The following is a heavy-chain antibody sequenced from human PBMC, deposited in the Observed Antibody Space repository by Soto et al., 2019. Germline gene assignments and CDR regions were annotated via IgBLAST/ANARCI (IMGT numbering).Heavy chain of an antibody. D-gene: IGHD3-22*01. V-gene: IGHV1-2*02. Sequence: ASVKVSCKASGYTFTGCYMHWVRQAPGQGLEWMGWINPNSGGTNYAQKFQGRVTMTRDTSISTAYMELSRLRSDDTAVYYCARPFNEDSSGYYLRPWGQGTLVTSPQ. CDR1: GYTFTGCY. CDR3: ARPFNEDSSGYYLRP. J-gene: IGHJ5*02. CDR2: INPNSGGT.